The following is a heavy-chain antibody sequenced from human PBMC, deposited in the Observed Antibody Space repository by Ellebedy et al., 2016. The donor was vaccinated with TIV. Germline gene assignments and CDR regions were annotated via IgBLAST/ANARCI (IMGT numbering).Heavy chain of an antibody. D-gene: IGHD6-13*01. Sequence: ASVKVSCKASGYTFTYRYLHWVRQAPGQALEWMGWITPFNGNSNYAQKFQGRVSITRDTSATTSYMELSSLTSEDTAVYYCARDRSTNWSYYFDLWGQGTQVTVSS. CDR3: ARDRSTNWSYYFDL. CDR2: ITPFNGNS. V-gene: IGHV1-45*02. J-gene: IGHJ4*02. CDR1: GYTFTYRY.